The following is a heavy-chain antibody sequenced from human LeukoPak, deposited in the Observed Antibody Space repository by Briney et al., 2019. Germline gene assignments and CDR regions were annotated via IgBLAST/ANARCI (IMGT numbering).Heavy chain of an antibody. CDR2: ISSSSSYI. Sequence: GGSLRLSCAASGFTFSSYSMNWVRQAPGKGLEWVSSISSSSSYIYYADSVKGRLTISRDNSKNSLYLQMSSLRADDTAVYYCARAATRGGDNDYWGQGTRVIVSS. D-gene: IGHD2-21*02. V-gene: IGHV3-21*01. J-gene: IGHJ4*02. CDR1: GFTFSSYS. CDR3: ARAATRGGDNDY.